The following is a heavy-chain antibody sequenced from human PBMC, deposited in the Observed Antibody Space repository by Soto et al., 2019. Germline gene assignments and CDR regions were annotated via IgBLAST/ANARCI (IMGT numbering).Heavy chain of an antibody. CDR1: GFILSGSA. J-gene: IGHJ4*02. CDR3: TRHVGWDPTMLNSLGH. V-gene: IGHV3-73*01. CDR2: IRSKANSYAT. D-gene: IGHD3-16*01. Sequence: PGGSLRLSCAASGFILSGSAFHWVRQAPGKGLEWVGRIRSKANSYATSYGASVKGRFTISRDDSKSTTYLQINGLKTDDTAVYYCTRHVGWDPTMLNSLGHWGQAALVTV.